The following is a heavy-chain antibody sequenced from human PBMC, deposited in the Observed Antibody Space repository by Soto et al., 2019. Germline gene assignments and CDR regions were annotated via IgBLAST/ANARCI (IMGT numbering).Heavy chain of an antibody. D-gene: IGHD2-15*01. CDR2: IYYSGST. CDR3: ARGGYCSGGSCKGPEAVDY. CDR1: GGSISSGGYY. J-gene: IGHJ4*02. V-gene: IGHV4-31*03. Sequence: TLSLTCTVSGGSISSGGYYWSWIRQHPGKGLEWIGYIYYSGSTYYNPSLKSRVTISVDTSKNQFSLKLSSVTAADTAVYYCARGGYCSGGSCKGPEAVDYWGQGTLVTVSS.